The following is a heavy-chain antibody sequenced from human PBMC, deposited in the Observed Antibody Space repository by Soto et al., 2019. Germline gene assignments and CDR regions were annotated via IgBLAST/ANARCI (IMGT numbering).Heavy chain of an antibody. D-gene: IGHD3-3*01. V-gene: IGHV3-15*01. CDR1: GFTFSNAW. CDR3: TTHRHYDFWSGYYREYFQH. J-gene: IGHJ1*01. Sequence: PGGSLRLSCAASGFTFSNAWMSWVRQAPGKGLEWVGRIKSKTDGGTTDYAAPVKGRFTISRDDSKNTLYLQMNSLKTEDTAVYYCTTHRHYDFWSGYYREYFQHWGQGTLVTVSS. CDR2: IKSKTDGGTT.